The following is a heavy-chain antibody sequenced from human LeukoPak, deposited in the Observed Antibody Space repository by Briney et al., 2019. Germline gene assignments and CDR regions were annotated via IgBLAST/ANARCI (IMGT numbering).Heavy chain of an antibody. CDR1: GFTLSRYW. CDR2: IKQDESEK. CDR3: ATYSGVHHKTFDD. J-gene: IGHJ4*02. D-gene: IGHD1-26*01. Sequence: QTGGSLRLSCAASGFTLSRYWMSWVRQAPGEGPEWVANIKQDESEKDYADSVRGQFTISRDNAKNSLFLQMNSLRAEDTALYYCATYSGVHHKTFDDWGQGTLVTVSS. V-gene: IGHV3-7*03.